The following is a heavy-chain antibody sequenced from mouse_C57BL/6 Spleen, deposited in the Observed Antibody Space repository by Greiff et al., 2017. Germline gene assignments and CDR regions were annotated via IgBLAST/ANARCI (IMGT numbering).Heavy chain of an antibody. D-gene: IGHD2-1*01. J-gene: IGHJ4*01. V-gene: IGHV1-66*01. Sequence: VQLQESGPELVKPGASVKISCKASGYSFTSYYIHWVKQRPGQGLEWIGWIYPGSGNTKYNEKFKGKATLTADTSSSTAYMQLSSLTSEDSAVYYCARGVGNPGNLMDYWGQGTSVTVSS. CDR2: IYPGSGNT. CDR1: GYSFTSYY. CDR3: ARGVGNPGNLMDY.